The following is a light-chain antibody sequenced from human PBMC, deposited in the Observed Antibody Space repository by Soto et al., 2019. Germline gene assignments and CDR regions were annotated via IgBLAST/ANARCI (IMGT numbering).Light chain of an antibody. CDR2: EVS. CDR1: SSDVGGYNF. Sequence: QSVLTQPPSASGSPGQSVTISSTGTSSDVGGYNFVSWYQQHPGKAPKLMIYEVSERPSGVPDRFSGSKSGNTASLTVSGLQAEDEADYYCSSYAGSNIVVFGGGTKLTVL. V-gene: IGLV2-8*01. J-gene: IGLJ2*01. CDR3: SSYAGSNIVV.